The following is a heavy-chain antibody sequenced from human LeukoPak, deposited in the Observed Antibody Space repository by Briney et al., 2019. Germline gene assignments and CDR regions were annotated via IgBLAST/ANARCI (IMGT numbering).Heavy chain of an antibody. Sequence: GGSLRLSCAASGFTVSSNYMSWVRQAPGKGLEWVSVIYSGGSTYYADSVKGRFTISRDNSKNTLYLQMNCLRAEDTAVYYCAKVGSTSIYYYYYMDVWGKGTTVTVSS. CDR2: IYSGGST. V-gene: IGHV3-53*01. CDR3: AKVGSTSIYYYYYMDV. J-gene: IGHJ6*03. D-gene: IGHD2-2*01. CDR1: GFTVSSNY.